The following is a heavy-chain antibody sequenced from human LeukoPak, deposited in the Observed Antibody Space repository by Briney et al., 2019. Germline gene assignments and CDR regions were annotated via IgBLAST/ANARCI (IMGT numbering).Heavy chain of an antibody. CDR2: IKSKTDGGTT. J-gene: IGHJ6*03. V-gene: IGHV3-15*01. Sequence: GGSLRLSCAASGFTFSNAWMSWVRQAPGKGLEWVGRIKSKTDGGTTDYAAPVKGRFTISRDDSKNTLYLQMNSLKTEDTAVYSCARDFGNDYYYYMDVWGKGTTVIVSS. CDR1: GFTFSNAW. CDR3: ARDFGNDYYYYMDV. D-gene: IGHD4-23*01.